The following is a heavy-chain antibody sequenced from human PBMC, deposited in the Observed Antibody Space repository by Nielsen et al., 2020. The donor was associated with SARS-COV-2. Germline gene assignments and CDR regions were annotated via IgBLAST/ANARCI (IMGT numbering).Heavy chain of an antibody. J-gene: IGHJ2*01. CDR2: IWYDGSNK. D-gene: IGHD2-2*01. V-gene: IGHV3-33*01. CDR3: ARVHPGCSSTSCYHSWYFDL. Sequence: WIRQPPGKGLEWVAVIWYDGSNKYYADSVKGRFTISRDNSKNTLYLQMNSLRAEDTAVYYCARVHPGCSSTSCYHSWYFDLWGRGTLVTVSS.